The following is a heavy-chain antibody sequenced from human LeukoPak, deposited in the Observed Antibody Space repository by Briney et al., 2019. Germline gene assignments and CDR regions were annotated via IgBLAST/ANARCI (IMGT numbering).Heavy chain of an antibody. CDR1: GGSFSGYY. Sequence: SETLSLTCAVYGGSFSGYYWSWIRQPPGKGLEWIGEINHSGSTNYNPSLKSRVTISVDTSKNQFSLKLTSVTAADTAVYYCASHYRYAFDIWGQGTLVTVSS. CDR3: ASHYRYAFDI. CDR2: INHSGST. D-gene: IGHD3-16*02. J-gene: IGHJ3*02. V-gene: IGHV4-34*01.